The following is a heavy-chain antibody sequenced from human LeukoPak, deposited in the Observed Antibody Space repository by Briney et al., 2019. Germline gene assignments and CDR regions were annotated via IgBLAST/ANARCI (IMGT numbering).Heavy chain of an antibody. CDR2: IYSGGRT. J-gene: IGHJ3*02. V-gene: IGHV3-53*01. CDR3: ARGGSHLGAFDI. CDR1: GFTVSSSY. D-gene: IGHD1-26*01. Sequence: GGSLRLSCAASGFTVSSSYMSWVRQAPGKGLEWVSMIYSGGRTYYADFVKGRFTISRDNSKNTLYLQMNGLRAEDTAVYYCARGGSHLGAFDIWGQGTMVTVSS.